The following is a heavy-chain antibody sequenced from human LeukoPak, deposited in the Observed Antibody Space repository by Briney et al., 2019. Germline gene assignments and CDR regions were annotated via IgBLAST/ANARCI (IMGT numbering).Heavy chain of an antibody. V-gene: IGHV1-24*01. CDR2: FDPEDGET. CDR3: ATAGIVVITNPPLLGAFDI. Sequence: ASVKVSCKVSGYTPTELSMHWVRQAPGKGLEWMGGFDPEDGETIYAQKFQGRVTMTEDTSTDTAYMELSSLRSEDTAVYYCATAGIVVITNPPLLGAFDIWGQGTMVTVSS. CDR1: GYTPTELS. J-gene: IGHJ3*02. D-gene: IGHD3-22*01.